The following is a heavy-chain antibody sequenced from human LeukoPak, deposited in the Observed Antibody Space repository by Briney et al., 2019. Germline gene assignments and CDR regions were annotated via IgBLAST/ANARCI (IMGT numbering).Heavy chain of an antibody. J-gene: IGHJ4*02. CDR2: ISYDGSNK. D-gene: IGHD3-10*01. CDR1: GFTFSSYA. CDR3: AREVERFGEFEY. V-gene: IGHV3-30*04. Sequence: GGSLRLSCAASGFTFSSYAMHWVRQAPGKGLEWVAVISYDGSNKYYADSVKGRFTISRDNSKNTLYLQMNSLRAEDTAVYYCAREVERFGEFEYWGQGTLVTVSS.